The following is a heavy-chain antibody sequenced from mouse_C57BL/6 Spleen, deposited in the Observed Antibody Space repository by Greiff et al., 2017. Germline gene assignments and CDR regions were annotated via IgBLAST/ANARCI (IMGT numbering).Heavy chain of an antibody. D-gene: IGHD2-4*01. V-gene: IGHV5-4*01. CDR1: GFTFSSYA. CDR2: ISDGGSYT. Sequence: DVMLVESGGGLVKPGGSLKLSCAASGFTFSSYAMSWVRQTPEKRLEWVATISDGGSYTYYPDNVKGRFTISRDNAKNNLYLQMSHLKSEDTAMYYCARDRDIYYDYDWYFDVWGTGTTVTVSS. CDR3: ARDRDIYYDYDWYFDV. J-gene: IGHJ1*03.